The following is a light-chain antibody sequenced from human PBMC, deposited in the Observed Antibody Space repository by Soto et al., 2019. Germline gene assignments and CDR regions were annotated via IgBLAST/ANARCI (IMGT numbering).Light chain of an antibody. V-gene: IGKV1-17*01. CDR3: LQHNRFPYT. CDR1: QGITND. J-gene: IGKJ2*01. CDR2: GAS. Sequence: DIPMTQSPSSLSASVGDRVTITCRASQGITNDLGWYQQKPGQAPKRLIDGASSLQSGVPSRFSGSGSGTEFTLTISSLQPEDFATYYCLQHNRFPYTFGQGTKLEIK.